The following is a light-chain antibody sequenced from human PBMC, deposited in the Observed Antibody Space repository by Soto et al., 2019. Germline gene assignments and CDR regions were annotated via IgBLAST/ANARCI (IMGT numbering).Light chain of an antibody. CDR2: GVS. J-gene: IGKJ4*01. V-gene: IGKV3-20*01. Sequence: EIVLTQSTGTLSLSPGDRATLSCRASQTVSSGYLTWYQQKPGQAPRLLIYGVSSRAIGIPDMFSGSGSETDFTLTISRVEPEDFALYYCQHYNTFALIFGGGTKVEIK. CDR3: QHYNTFALI. CDR1: QTVSSGY.